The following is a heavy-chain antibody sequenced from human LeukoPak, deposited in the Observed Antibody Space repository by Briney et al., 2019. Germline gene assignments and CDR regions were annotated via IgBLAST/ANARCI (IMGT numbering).Heavy chain of an antibody. V-gene: IGHV1-69*04. D-gene: IGHD2-2*02. CDR3: ARDPGRCTSWYTTPFDY. J-gene: IGHJ4*02. CDR2: IIPIFGIA. Sequence: ASVKVSCKASGGTFSSYAISWVRQAPGQGLEWMGRIIPIFGIANYAQKFQGRVTITADKSTSTAYMELSSLRSEDTAVYYCARDPGRCTSWYTTPFDYWGQGTLVTVSS. CDR1: GGTFSSYA.